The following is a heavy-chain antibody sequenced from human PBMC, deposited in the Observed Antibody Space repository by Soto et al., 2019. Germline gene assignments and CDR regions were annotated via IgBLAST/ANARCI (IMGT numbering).Heavy chain of an antibody. D-gene: IGHD3-10*01. V-gene: IGHV4-39*01. CDR3: ARLVRGVTVWFDP. CDR2: IYYSGST. Sequence: SETLSLTCTVSGGSISSSSYYWGWIRQPPGKGLEWIGSIYYSGSTYYNPSLKSRVTISVDTSKNQFSLKLSSVTAADTAVYYCARLVRGVTVWFDPWGQGTLVTVSS. J-gene: IGHJ5*02. CDR1: GGSISSSSYY.